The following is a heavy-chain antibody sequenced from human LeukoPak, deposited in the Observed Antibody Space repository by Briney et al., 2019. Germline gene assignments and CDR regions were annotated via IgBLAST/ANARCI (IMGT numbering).Heavy chain of an antibody. CDR1: GFTFSSYA. CDR2: ISYDGSNK. J-gene: IGHJ4*02. V-gene: IGHV3-30-3*01. D-gene: IGHD5-24*01. CDR3: ARVADGYTTYYFDY. Sequence: GRSLRHSCAASGFTFSSYAMHWVRQAPGKGLEWVAVISYDGSNKYYADSVKGRFTISRDSSKNTLYLQMNSLRAEDTAVYYCARVADGYTTYYFDYWGQGTLVTVSS.